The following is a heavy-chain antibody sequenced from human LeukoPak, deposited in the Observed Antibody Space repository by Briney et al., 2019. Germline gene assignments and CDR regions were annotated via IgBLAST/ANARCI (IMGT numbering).Heavy chain of an antibody. CDR3: VAMLRGVGY. D-gene: IGHD3-10*01. V-gene: IGHV3-72*01. CDR2: SSNNAHSYST. J-gene: IGHJ4*02. Sequence: GGSLRLSCAVSGFTFSDHYMDWVRQAPGKGLEWVGRSSNNAHSYSTDFAASVRGRASLSRDDSRNALYLQMNSLRTDDTAVYYCVAMLRGVGYWGQGTLVTVS. CDR1: GFTFSDHY.